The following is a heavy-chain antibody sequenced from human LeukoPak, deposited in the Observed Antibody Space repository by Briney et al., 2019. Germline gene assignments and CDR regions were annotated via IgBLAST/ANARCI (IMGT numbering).Heavy chain of an antibody. V-gene: IGHV3-66*02. J-gene: IGHJ4*02. CDR2: ICSGGST. D-gene: IGHD3-3*01. Sequence: GGSLKGSCAASGFTDPSNYMNWVRHALGKALLGVSVICSGGSTYYADSVKGRFTISRDIAKNTLYLQMNSLRAEDTAVYYCARAWWAEKEWLGDGDDYWGQGTLVTVSS. CDR1: GFTDPSNY. CDR3: ARAWWAEKEWLGDGDDY.